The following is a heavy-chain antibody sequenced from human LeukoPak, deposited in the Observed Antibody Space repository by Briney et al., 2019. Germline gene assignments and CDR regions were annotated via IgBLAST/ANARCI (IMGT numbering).Heavy chain of an antibody. J-gene: IGHJ6*02. CDR3: ARDSRRNEYSSSSHYGMDV. CDR2: INPSGGST. D-gene: IGHD6-13*01. V-gene: IGHV1-46*01. CDR1: GYTFTSYY. Sequence: EASVKVSCKASGYTFTSYYIHWVRQAPGQGLEWMGIINPSGGSTTYAQKFQGRVTMTRDTSTSTVYMELSSLRSEDTAVYCCARDSRRNEYSSSSHYGMDVWGQGTTVTVSS.